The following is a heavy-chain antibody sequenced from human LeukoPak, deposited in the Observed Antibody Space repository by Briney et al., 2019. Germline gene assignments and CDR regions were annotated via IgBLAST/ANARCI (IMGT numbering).Heavy chain of an antibody. V-gene: IGHV1-69*04. CDR1: GGTFSSYA. CDR2: IIPILGIA. CDR3: ARGTGGSSTSSYYYYYMDV. D-gene: IGHD2-2*01. J-gene: IGHJ6*03. Sequence: SVKVSCKASGGTFSSYAISWVRQAPGQGLEWMGRIIPILGIANYAQKFQGRVTITADKSTSTAYMELSSLRSEDTAVYYCARGTGGSSTSSYYYYYMDVWGKGTTVTVSS.